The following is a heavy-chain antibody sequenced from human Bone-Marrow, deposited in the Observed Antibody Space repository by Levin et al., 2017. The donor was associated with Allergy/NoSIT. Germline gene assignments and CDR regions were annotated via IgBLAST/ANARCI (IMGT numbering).Heavy chain of an antibody. D-gene: IGHD2-2*01. CDR1: GFTFSSYE. Sequence: GGSLRLSCAASGFTFSSYEMNWVRQAPGKGLEWVSYISSSGSTIYYADSVKGRFTISRDNAKNSLYLQMNSLRAEDTAVYYCARGGDCSSTSCYFYYYYYMDVWGKGTTVTVSS. CDR3: ARGGDCSSTSCYFYYYYYMDV. J-gene: IGHJ6*03. V-gene: IGHV3-48*03. CDR2: ISSSGSTI.